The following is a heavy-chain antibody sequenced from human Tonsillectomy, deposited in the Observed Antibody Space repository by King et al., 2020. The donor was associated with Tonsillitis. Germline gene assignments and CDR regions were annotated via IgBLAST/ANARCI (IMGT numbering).Heavy chain of an antibody. D-gene: IGHD6-13*01. Sequence: LQLQESGPGLVKPSETLSLTCTVSGGSISSTDYYWGWIRQPPGKGLEWIGSIFYIGSTYYNPSLKSRVTISVDTSKNQFSLKLSSVTAADTAFYYYATTECSNSWTYWYFGLWGRGTLVTVSS. CDR1: GGSISSTDYY. CDR2: IFYIGST. CDR3: ATTECSNSWTYWYFGL. V-gene: IGHV4-39*01. J-gene: IGHJ2*01.